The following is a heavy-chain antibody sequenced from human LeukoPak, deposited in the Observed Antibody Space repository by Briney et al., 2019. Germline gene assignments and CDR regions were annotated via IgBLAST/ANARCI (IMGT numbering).Heavy chain of an antibody. CDR2: IKQDGSEI. CDR3: ASYLRNTVEGYYFFEF. CDR1: GFTFSSYG. Sequence: AGGSLRLSCAASGFTFSSYGMIWFRQAPGKRLYCVANIKQDGSEIYYADSVKGRFTISRDNARSSLYLQMNGLRAEDTAVYYCASYLRNTVEGYYFFEFWGQGTQVTVSS. D-gene: IGHD5-24*01. J-gene: IGHJ4*02. V-gene: IGHV3-7*01.